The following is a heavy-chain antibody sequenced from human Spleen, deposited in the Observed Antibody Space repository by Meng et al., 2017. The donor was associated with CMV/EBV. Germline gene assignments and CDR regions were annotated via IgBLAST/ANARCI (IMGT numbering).Heavy chain of an antibody. CDR2: ISGST. J-gene: IGHJ4*02. V-gene: IGHV3-23*01. Sequence: SGFTFSNYAMAWVRQVPGKGLDWVSGISGSTYYADSVKGRFTIWRDNSTHPLFLHMNSLGAAATALSYCAKDYCTSDRCYMRGFDYWGQGTLVTVSS. D-gene: IGHD2-2*02. CDR3: AKDYCTSDRCYMRGFDY. CDR1: GFTFSNYA.